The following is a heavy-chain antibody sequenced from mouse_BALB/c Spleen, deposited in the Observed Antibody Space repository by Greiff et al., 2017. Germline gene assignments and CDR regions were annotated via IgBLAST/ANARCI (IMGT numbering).Heavy chain of an antibody. D-gene: IGHD1-1*02. Sequence: LQQPGSELVRPGASVKLSCKASGYTFTSYWMHWVKQRHGQGLEWIGNIYPGSGSTNYDEKFKSKGTLTVDTSSSTAYMHLSSLTSEDSAVYYCARGGGNYAMDYWGQGTSVTVSS. CDR2: IYPGSGST. J-gene: IGHJ4*01. V-gene: IGHV1S22*01. CDR1: GYTFTSYW. CDR3: ARGGGNYAMDY.